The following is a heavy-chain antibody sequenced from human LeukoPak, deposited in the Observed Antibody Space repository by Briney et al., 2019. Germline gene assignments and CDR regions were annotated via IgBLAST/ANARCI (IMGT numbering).Heavy chain of an antibody. CDR2: IYHSGST. D-gene: IGHD1-26*01. CDR1: GYSIGSGYY. CDR3: ARRVGATNPYFDY. J-gene: IGHJ4*02. Sequence: SETLSLTCTVSGYSIGSGYYWGWIRQPPGKGLEWIGSIYHSGSTYYNPSLKSRVTISVDTSKNQFSLKLSSVTAADTAVYYCARRVGATNPYFDYWGQGTLVTVSS. V-gene: IGHV4-38-2*02.